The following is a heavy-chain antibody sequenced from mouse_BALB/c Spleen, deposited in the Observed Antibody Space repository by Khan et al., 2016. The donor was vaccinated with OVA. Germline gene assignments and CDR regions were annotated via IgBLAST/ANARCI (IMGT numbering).Heavy chain of an antibody. V-gene: IGHV3-8*02. Sequence: EVQLQESGPSLVKPSQTLSLTCSVTGDSITCGYWNWIRKFPGNKLEYMGYIIYTGYTYYNPSLKSRISITRHTSKNQYYLQLSSVTDEDTATYYCARSTYRYAFVYWGQGTLVTVSA. D-gene: IGHD2-12*01. CDR3: ARSTYRYAFVY. J-gene: IGHJ3*01. CDR1: GDSITCGY. CDR2: IIYTGYT.